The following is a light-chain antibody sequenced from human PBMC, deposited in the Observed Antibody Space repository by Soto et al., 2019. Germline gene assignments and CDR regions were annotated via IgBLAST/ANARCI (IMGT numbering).Light chain of an antibody. CDR3: AAWDNSLSGRL. Sequence: QSVLTQPPSASGTPGQRVTISCSGSGSNIGTNYVYWYQQLPGSAPKLLIYGNDQRPSGVPDRFSGSKYGTSAALAISGVRSEDEADYYCAAWDNSLSGRLFGGGTQLTVL. J-gene: IGLJ3*02. CDR2: GND. V-gene: IGLV1-47*01. CDR1: GSNIGTNY.